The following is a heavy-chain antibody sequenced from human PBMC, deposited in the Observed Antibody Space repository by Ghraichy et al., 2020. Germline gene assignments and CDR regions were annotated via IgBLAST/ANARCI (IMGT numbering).Heavy chain of an antibody. V-gene: IGHV4-34*01. Sequence: SETLSLTCAVFGGPFSGYYWSWIRQPPGKGLEWIGEINDAGRSNDNPSLTSRVTMSVDTSNKQISLKLKSVTPADTAVYYCARGPRGPAMVRQGGVDFWGQGTLVTISS. CDR2: INDAGRS. J-gene: IGHJ4*02. CDR3: ARGPRGPAMVRQGGVDF. D-gene: IGHD3-10*01. CDR1: GGPFSGYY.